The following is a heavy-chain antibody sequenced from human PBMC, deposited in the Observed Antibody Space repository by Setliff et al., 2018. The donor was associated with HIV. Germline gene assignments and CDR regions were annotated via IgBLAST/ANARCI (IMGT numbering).Heavy chain of an antibody. D-gene: IGHD1-7*01. V-gene: IGHV3-74*01. Sequence: LRLSCAASGFTLSDHWMHWVRQVPGKGLVWVSRTNNDGSITNYADFVKGRFTMSRDSAKNTLYLQMNSLRVEDTAVYYCVKWNYPNSWGQGTLVPVSS. J-gene: IGHJ4*02. CDR2: TNNDGSIT. CDR3: VKWNYPNS. CDR1: GFTLSDHW.